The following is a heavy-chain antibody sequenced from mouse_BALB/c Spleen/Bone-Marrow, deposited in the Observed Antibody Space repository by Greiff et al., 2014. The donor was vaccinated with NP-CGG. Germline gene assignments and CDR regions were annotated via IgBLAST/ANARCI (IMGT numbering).Heavy chain of an antibody. D-gene: IGHD1-1*01. Sequence: EVQLQQSGAELVKPGASVKLSCTASGFNIKDTYMHWVKQRPEQGQEWIGRIDPANGNTKYDPKFQGKATITADTSSNTAYLQLSSLTSEDTAVYYCARYYYGSSYFDYWGQGTTLTVSS. CDR3: ARYYYGSSYFDY. CDR2: IDPANGNT. CDR1: GFNIKDTY. V-gene: IGHV14-3*02. J-gene: IGHJ2*01.